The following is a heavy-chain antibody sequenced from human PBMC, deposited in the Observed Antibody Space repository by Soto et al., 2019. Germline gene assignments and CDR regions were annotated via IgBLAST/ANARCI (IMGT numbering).Heavy chain of an antibody. J-gene: IGHJ6*02. CDR3: ARSRDGYSFYFYYGMDV. CDR2: ILHDGSAE. D-gene: IGHD4-4*01. V-gene: IGHV3-30*03. Sequence: GGSLRLSCAASGFTFTSYDMHWVRQAPGKGLEWMALILHDGSAEHYADSVKGRFAISRDNSKSTLYLQMNSLRAEDTSVYYCARSRDGYSFYFYYGMDVWGQGTTVTVSS. CDR1: GFTFTSYD.